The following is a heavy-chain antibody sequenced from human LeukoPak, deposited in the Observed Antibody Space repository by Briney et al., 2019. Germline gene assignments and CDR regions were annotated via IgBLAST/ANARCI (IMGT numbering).Heavy chain of an antibody. V-gene: IGHV3-7*02. CDR3: AKWMGGDS. CDR2: INQDGRKK. D-gene: IGHD6-19*01. Sequence: PGGSLRLSCAASGFSFRTHWMTWVRQAPGQGLEWVANINQDGRKKFYVDSVEGRSTISRDDAKTSLFLQMNSLRVEDTAVYYCAKWMGGDSWGQGTLVTVSS. J-gene: IGHJ4*02. CDR1: GFSFRTHW.